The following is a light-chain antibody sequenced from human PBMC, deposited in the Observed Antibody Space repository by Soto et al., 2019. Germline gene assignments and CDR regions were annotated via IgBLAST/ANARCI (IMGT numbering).Light chain of an antibody. J-gene: IGKJ4*01. Sequence: DIRMPQPPPPLSASEGDRVPTPSRAGKSFPTNLNWFQQRPGTAPKVLIFAASTLQSGAPSRFSGSGSGTDFTLTISSLQPEDLATYYCQQSYRTPLTFGGGTKVEIK. CDR2: AAS. V-gene: IGKV1-39*01. CDR1: KSFPTN. CDR3: QQSYRTPLT.